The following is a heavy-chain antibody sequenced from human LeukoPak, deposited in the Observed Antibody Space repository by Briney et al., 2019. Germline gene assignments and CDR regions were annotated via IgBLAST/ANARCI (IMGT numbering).Heavy chain of an antibody. CDR2: ISGSGSNI. V-gene: IGHV3-48*03. J-gene: IGHJ4*02. Sequence: GGSLRLSCAASGFTFSSYEMNWVRQAPGKGLEWILYISGSGSNIYSTDSVKGRFTISRDNAKNSLYLQMNSLRAEDTAVYYCARDSGSSWSDYWGQGTLVTVSS. CDR1: GFTFSSYE. D-gene: IGHD6-13*01. CDR3: ARDSGSSWSDY.